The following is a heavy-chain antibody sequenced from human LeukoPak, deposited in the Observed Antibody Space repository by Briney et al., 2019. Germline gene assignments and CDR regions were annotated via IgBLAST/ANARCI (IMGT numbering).Heavy chain of an antibody. D-gene: IGHD4-17*01. CDR2: IYYSGST. V-gene: IGHV4-59*08. CDR3: ARHSYGDYSRYYYYMDV. Sequence: ETLSLTCTVSGGSISSYYWSWIRQPPGKGLEWIGYIYYSGSTNYNPSLKSRVTISVDTSKNQFSLKLSSVTAADTAVYYCARHSYGDYSRYYYYMDVWGKGTTVTVSS. CDR1: GGSISSYY. J-gene: IGHJ6*03.